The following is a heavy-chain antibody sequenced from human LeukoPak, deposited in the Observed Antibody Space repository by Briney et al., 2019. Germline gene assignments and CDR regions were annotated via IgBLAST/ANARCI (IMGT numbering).Heavy chain of an antibody. CDR2: ISSSSSYI. J-gene: IGHJ4*02. CDR1: GFRFRDYT. CDR3: ARGGSYFDISGYYFY. V-gene: IGHV3-21*01. D-gene: IGHD3-22*01. Sequence: GGSLRLSCAASGFRFRDYTMNWARQASGKGLEWLASISSSSSYIYFADSVKGRFTISRDNSKNTLYLQMNSLRTEDTAVYYCARGGSYFDISGYYFYWGQGTLVTVSS.